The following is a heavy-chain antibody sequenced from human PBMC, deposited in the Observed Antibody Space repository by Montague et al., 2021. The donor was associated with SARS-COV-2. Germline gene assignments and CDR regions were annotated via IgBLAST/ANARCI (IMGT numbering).Heavy chain of an antibody. J-gene: IGHJ3*02. Sequence: SETLSLTCTVSGGSISSSNYYWGWIRQPPGKGLEWIGSIYYSGSTYYXPSLKSRVTISVDTSKNQFSLKLSSVTAADTAVYYCAGSPPGIAAAGTVAAFDIWGQGTMVTVSS. D-gene: IGHD6-13*01. CDR1: GGSISSSNYY. CDR3: AGSPPGIAAAGTVAAFDI. CDR2: IYYSGST. V-gene: IGHV4-39*01.